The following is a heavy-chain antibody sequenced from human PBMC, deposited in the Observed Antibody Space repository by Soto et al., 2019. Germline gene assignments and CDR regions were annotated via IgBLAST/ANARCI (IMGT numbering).Heavy chain of an antibody. V-gene: IGHV3-9*01. CDR1: GFTFGDYA. CDR3: AKGQYPLGYLDY. Sequence: HPGGSLRLSCAASGFTFGDYAMHWVRQAPGKGLEWVSGISWNSDSIGYVDSVQGRFTISRDNAKNSLYLQLNSLRPEDTALYYCAKGQYPLGYLDYWGQGTLGTVSS. CDR2: ISWNSDSI. J-gene: IGHJ4*02. D-gene: IGHD2-2*01.